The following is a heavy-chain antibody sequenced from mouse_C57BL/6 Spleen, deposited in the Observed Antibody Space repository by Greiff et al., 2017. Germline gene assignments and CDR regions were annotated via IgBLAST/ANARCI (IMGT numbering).Heavy chain of an antibody. J-gene: IGHJ3*01. CDR3: ARHEETFYYGSSPAWFAY. D-gene: IGHD1-1*01. V-gene: IGHV1-62-2*01. Sequence: VQLQQSGAELVKPGASVKLSCKASGYTFTEYTIHWVKQRSGQGLEWIGWFYPGSGSIKYNEQFTDKATLTADKSSSTVYMELSRFTSEDSAVYFCARHEETFYYGSSPAWFAYWGQGTLVTVSA. CDR1: GYTFTEYT. CDR2: FYPGSGSI.